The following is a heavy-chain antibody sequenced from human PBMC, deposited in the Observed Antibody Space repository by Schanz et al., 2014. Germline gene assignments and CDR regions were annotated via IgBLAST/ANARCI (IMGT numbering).Heavy chain of an antibody. Sequence: EVQLVESGGGLVQPGGSLRLCCVASGFTFSRYWMTWVRQAPGKGLEWVAHIKQDGSAKNYVDSVKGRFTISRDNPKNSLCLQMNSLRAEDTALYYCARVLGGDEGLDQWGQGTLVTVSS. CDR3: ARVLGGDEGLDQ. J-gene: IGHJ4*02. D-gene: IGHD4-17*01. V-gene: IGHV3-7*01. CDR2: IKQDGSAK. CDR1: GFTFSRYW.